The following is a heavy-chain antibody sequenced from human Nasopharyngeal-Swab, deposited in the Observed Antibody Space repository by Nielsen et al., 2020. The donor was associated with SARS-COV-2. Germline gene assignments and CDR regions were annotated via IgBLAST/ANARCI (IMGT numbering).Heavy chain of an antibody. CDR2: IRYDGTDI. D-gene: IGHD2-2*01. CDR3: AKGRGDIVVVPAAIPEYFRH. V-gene: IGHV3-30*02. Sequence: RQAPGKGLEWVAFIRYDGTDIYYGDSVRGRFTISRDNSKNTLYLQVNSLRAEDTAVYYCAKGRGDIVVVPAAIPEYFRHWGQGTLVTVSS. J-gene: IGHJ1*01.